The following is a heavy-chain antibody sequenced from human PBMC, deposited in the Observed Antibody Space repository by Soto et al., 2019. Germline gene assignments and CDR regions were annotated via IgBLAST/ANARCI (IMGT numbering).Heavy chain of an antibody. CDR2: IYWNDDK. Sequence: QITLKESGPTLVKPTQSLTLTCTFSGFSLSTSGVGVGWIRQPPGKALEWLALIYWNDDKRYSPSLKSRLTITKDTSKNQVVLTMTNMDPVDTATYYCAHPTPYCSGGSCYFDYWGQGTLVTVSS. CDR3: AHPTPYCSGGSCYFDY. V-gene: IGHV2-5*01. D-gene: IGHD2-15*01. J-gene: IGHJ4*02. CDR1: GFSLSTSGVG.